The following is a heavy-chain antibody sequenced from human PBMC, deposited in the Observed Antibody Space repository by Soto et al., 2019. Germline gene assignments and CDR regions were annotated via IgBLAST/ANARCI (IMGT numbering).Heavy chain of an antibody. D-gene: IGHD3-10*01. V-gene: IGHV3-23*01. CDR1: GFTFSSYA. CDR3: AKDLLDYGSGSYSDY. J-gene: IGHJ4*02. Sequence: GGSLRLSCAASGFTFSSYAMSWVRQAPRKEQERVSAISGSGGSTYYADSVKGRFTISRDNSKNTLYLQMNSLRAEDTAVYYCAKDLLDYGSGSYSDYWGQGTLVTVSS. CDR2: ISGSGGST.